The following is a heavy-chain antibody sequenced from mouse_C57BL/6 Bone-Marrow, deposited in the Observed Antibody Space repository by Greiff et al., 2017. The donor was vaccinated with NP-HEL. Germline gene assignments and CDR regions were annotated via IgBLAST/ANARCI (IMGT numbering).Heavy chain of an antibody. V-gene: IGHV3-1*01. D-gene: IGHD4-1*01. J-gene: IGHJ1*03. CDR2: ISYSGST. CDR3: ATNHLHWYFDV. CDR1: GYSITSGYD. Sequence: EVQLQQSGPGMVKPSQSLSLTCTVTGYSITSGYDWHWIRHFPGNKLEWMGYISYSGSTNYNPSLKSRISLTHDPSKNHFFLKLNSVTTEDTATYYCATNHLHWYFDVWGTGTTVTVSS.